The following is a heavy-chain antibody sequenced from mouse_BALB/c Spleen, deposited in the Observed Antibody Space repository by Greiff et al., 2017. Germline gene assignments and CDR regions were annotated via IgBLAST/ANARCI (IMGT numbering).Heavy chain of an antibody. V-gene: IGHV5-9-4*01. CDR2: ISSGGSYT. D-gene: IGHD1-1*01. Sequence: DVMLVESGGGLVKPGGSLKLSCAASGFTFSSYAMSWVRQSPEKRLEWVAEISSGGSYTYYPDTVTGRFTISRDNAKNTLYLEMSSLRSEDTAMYYCARGPITTVRAFDNWGQGTTLTVSS. CDR1: GFTFSSYA. J-gene: IGHJ2*01. CDR3: ARGPITTVRAFDN.